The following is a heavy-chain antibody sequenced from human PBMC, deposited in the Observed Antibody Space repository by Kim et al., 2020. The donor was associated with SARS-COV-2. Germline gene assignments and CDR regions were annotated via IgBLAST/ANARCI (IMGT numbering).Heavy chain of an antibody. Sequence: GGSLRLSCAASGFTFSSHAMHWVRQAPGKGLEWVAVISYDGSKKYYVDSVKGRFTISRDNYKETLDLQMNSLRAEDTAVYYCAKDFYGDYETEYYYAMDVWDQGPTVTVSS. CDR2: ISYDGSKK. CDR3: AKDFYGDYETEYYYAMDV. V-gene: IGHV3-30*18. J-gene: IGHJ6*01. CDR1: GFTFSSHA. D-gene: IGHD4-17*01.